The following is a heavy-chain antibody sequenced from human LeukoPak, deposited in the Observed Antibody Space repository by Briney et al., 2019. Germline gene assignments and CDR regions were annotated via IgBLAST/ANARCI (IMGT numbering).Heavy chain of an antibody. V-gene: IGHV3-23*01. CDR3: AKVSGMDV. CDR2: ISGSGGST. Sequence: GGPLTLFCAASGFPYSSYAVLWARQAPGKGLEWVSAISGSGGSTYYADSVKGRFTISRDNSKNTLYLQMNSLRAEDTAVYYCAKVSGMDVWGQGTTVTVSS. CDR1: GFPYSSYA. J-gene: IGHJ6*02.